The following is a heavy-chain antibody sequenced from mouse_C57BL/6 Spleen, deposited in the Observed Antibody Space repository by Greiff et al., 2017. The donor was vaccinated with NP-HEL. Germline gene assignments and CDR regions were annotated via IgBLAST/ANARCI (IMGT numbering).Heavy chain of an antibody. CDR3: LITTADY. J-gene: IGHJ2*01. CDR1: GYAFTNYL. Sequence: QVQLQQSGAELVRPGTSVKVSCKASGYAFTNYLIEWVKQRPGQGLEWIGVINPGSGGTNYNEKFKGKATLTADKSSSTAYMQLSSLTSDDSAVYFCLITTADYWGQGTTLTVSS. CDR2: INPGSGGT. D-gene: IGHD1-1*01. V-gene: IGHV1-54*01.